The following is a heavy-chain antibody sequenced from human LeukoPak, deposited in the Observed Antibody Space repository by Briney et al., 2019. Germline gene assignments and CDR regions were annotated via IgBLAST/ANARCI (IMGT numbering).Heavy chain of an antibody. CDR3: APARYSSSWYPFGY. CDR2: INPNSGGT. V-gene: IGHV1-2*02. J-gene: IGHJ4*02. CDR1: GYTFTGYY. D-gene: IGHD6-13*01. Sequence: ASVKVSCKASGYTFTGYYMHWVRQAPGQGLEWMGWINPNSGGTNYAQKFQGRVTMTRDTSISTAYMELSRLRSDDTAVYYCAPARYSSSWYPFGYWGQGTLVTVSS.